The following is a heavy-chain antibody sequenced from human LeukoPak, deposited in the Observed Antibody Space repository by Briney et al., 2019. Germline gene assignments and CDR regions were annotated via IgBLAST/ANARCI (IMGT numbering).Heavy chain of an antibody. CDR1: GYSFTSYW. CDR3: ARRPYCSSTSCYQSNWFDP. V-gene: IGHV5-51*01. CDR2: IYPGDSDT. J-gene: IGHJ5*02. D-gene: IGHD2-2*01. Sequence: GESLKISCKGSGYSFTSYWIGWVRQMPWKGLEWMGIIYPGDSDTRYSPSFQGQVTISADKSISTAYLQWSSLKASDTAMYYCARRPYCSSTSCYQSNWFDPWGQGTLVTVSS.